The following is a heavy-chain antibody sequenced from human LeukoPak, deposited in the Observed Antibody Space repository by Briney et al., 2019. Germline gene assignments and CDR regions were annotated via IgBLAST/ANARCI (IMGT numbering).Heavy chain of an antibody. CDR1: GFTFSSYT. CDR3: AKHTPLAGRGVYYYGMDV. D-gene: IGHD6-19*01. CDR2: ISGSGGNT. J-gene: IGHJ6*02. V-gene: IGHV3-23*01. Sequence: GGSLRLSCAASGFTFSSYTMSWVRQAPGKGLEWVSTISGSGGNTYYAGSVKGRFTISRDNSKNTLYLQMNSLRAEDTAVYYCAKHTPLAGRGVYYYGMDVWGQGTTVTVSS.